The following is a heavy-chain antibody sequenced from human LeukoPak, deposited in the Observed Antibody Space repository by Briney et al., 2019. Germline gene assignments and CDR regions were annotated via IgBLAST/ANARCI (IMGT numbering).Heavy chain of an antibody. CDR3: ARDTEEVGGQQLVPGYFDY. CDR1: GYTFTGYY. J-gene: IGHJ4*02. CDR2: INPSGGST. Sequence: GASVKVSCKASGYTFTGYYMHWVRQAPGQGLEWMGIINPSGGSTSYAQKFQGRVTMTRDMSTSTVYMELSSLRSEDTAVYYCARDTEEVGGQQLVPGYFDYWGQGTLVTASS. D-gene: IGHD6-13*01. V-gene: IGHV1-46*01.